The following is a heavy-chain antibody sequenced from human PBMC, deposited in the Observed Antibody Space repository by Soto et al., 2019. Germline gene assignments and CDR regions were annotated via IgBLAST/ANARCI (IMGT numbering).Heavy chain of an antibody. V-gene: IGHV4-4*02. Sequence: SETLSLTCTVSGDSISGTNWWSWVRQPPGKGLEWIGEIYHTGSTNYNPSLKSPVTISVDKSKNQFSLKLSSVSAADTAVYYCARLPALGSNSYGGTFDIWGRGTLVTVSS. CDR2: IYHTGST. D-gene: IGHD6-13*01. CDR1: GDSISGTNW. J-gene: IGHJ3*02. CDR3: ARLPALGSNSYGGTFDI.